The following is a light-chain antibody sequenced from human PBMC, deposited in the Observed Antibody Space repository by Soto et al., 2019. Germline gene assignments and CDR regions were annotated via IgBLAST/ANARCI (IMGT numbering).Light chain of an antibody. CDR2: DVI. CDR1: SSDVGGYNY. V-gene: IGLV2-14*03. CDR3: SSYTSSSPYVV. Sequence: QSALTQPASVSGSPGQSITISCTGTSSDVGGYNYVSWYQQHPGKAPKLMIYDVINRPSGVSNRFSGSKSGNSASLTISGLQAEDDADYYCSSYTSSSPYVVFGGGTKLTVL. J-gene: IGLJ2*01.